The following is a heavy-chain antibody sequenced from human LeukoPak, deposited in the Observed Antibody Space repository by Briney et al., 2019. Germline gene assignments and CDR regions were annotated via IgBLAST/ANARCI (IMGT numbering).Heavy chain of an antibody. CDR3: ARALHSGY. CDR1: GFTFSSYA. Sequence: PGGSLRLSCASSGFTFSSYAMSWVRQAPGKGLEWVSAISGSGGSTYYADSVKGRFTISRDNAKNSLYLQMNSLRAEDTAVYYCARALHSGYWGQGTLVTVSS. CDR2: ISGSGGST. J-gene: IGHJ4*02. D-gene: IGHD3-10*01. V-gene: IGHV3-23*01.